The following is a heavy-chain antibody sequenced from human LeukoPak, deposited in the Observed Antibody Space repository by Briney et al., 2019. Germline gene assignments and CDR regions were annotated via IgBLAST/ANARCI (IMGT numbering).Heavy chain of an antibody. Sequence: GGSLRLSCAASGFTFSSYSMQWVRQTPAKGLEGGGIMSNSGENTFYGEAVKGRFTISRDNSQNTLYLQMNSLRPEDTAVYYCAKGGASVTRYVDYWGQGTLVTVSS. V-gene: IGHV3-30*18. D-gene: IGHD4-17*01. J-gene: IGHJ4*02. CDR2: MSNSGENT. CDR1: GFTFSSYS. CDR3: AKGGASVTRYVDY.